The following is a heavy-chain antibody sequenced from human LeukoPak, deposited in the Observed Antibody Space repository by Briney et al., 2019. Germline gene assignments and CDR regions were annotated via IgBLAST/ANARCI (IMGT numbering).Heavy chain of an antibody. J-gene: IGHJ5*02. CDR1: GFTFSLYG. D-gene: IGHD3-22*01. CDR2: IGYDGENK. CDR3: AKDGRYYDSSGYLA. V-gene: IGHV3-30*02. Sequence: PGGSLRLSCAASGFTFSLYGMHWVRQAPGKGLEWVAFIGYDGENKHYADSVKGRFTISRDNSKNTLSLQMNSLRTEDTAVYYCAKDGRYYDSSGYLAWGQGTLVTVSS.